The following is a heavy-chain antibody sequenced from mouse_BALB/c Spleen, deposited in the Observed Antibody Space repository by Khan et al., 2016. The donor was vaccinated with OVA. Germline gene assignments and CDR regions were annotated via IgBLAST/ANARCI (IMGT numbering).Heavy chain of an antibody. J-gene: IGHJ3*01. D-gene: IGHD2-10*02. CDR2: INPSTGYP. CDR1: GYTFTTYW. Sequence: QVQLQQSGAELAKPGASVKMSCTASGYTFTTYWIHWIKQRPGQGLEWIGYINPSTGYPEYNKNLKDKATLTADESSSTAYMQLNSLTSADSAGYYCARRGLYGLFAYWGQGTLVTVSA. V-gene: IGHV1-7*01. CDR3: ARRGLYGLFAY.